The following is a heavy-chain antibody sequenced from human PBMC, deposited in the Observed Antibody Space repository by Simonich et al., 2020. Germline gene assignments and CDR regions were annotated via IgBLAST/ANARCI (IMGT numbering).Heavy chain of an antibody. CDR3: ARKRFLEWFFDY. V-gene: IGHV3-21*01. Sequence: EVQLVESGGGLVKPGGSLRLSCAASGFTFSSYSMNWVRQAPGKGLGWVVSIRSSSRYIYYADSGKGLFTISRDNAKNSLYLQMNSLRAEDTAVYYCARKRFLEWFFDYWGQGTLVTVSS. J-gene: IGHJ4*02. CDR1: GFTFSSYS. D-gene: IGHD3-3*01. CDR2: IRSSSRYI.